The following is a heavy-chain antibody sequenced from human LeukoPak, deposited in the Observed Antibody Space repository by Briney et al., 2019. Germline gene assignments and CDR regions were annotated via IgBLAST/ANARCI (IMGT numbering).Heavy chain of an antibody. Sequence: GASVKVSWKASGYTFTSYYMHWVRQAPGQGLEWMGWINPNSGGTNYAQKFQGRVTMTRDTSTNTAYMELSRLTFDDTAVYFCARGSGYCSGGTCYIDYWGQGTLVTVSS. D-gene: IGHD2-15*01. CDR3: ARGSGYCSGGTCYIDY. J-gene: IGHJ4*02. CDR2: INPNSGGT. CDR1: GYTFTSYY. V-gene: IGHV1-2*02.